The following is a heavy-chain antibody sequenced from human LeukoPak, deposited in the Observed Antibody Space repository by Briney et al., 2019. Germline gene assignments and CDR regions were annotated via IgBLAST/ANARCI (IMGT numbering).Heavy chain of an antibody. CDR1: GGSFSTYY. CDR3: ATGGGSVAATAFDY. J-gene: IGHJ4*02. V-gene: IGHV4-34*01. CDR2: INHSGGT. D-gene: IGHD6-19*01. Sequence: PSETLSLTCAVYGGSFSTYYWSWIRQPPGKGLEWIGEINHSGGTSYNPSLKSRVTISVDTSKIQFSLNVRSVTVADTAEYYCATGGGSVAATAFDYWGQGALVTVSS.